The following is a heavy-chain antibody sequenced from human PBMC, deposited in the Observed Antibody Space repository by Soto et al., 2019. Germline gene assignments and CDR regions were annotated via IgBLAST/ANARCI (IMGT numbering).Heavy chain of an antibody. J-gene: IGHJ6*02. Sequence: PGGSLRLSCAASGFTVSSNYMSWVRQAPGKGLEWVSVIYSGGSTYYADSVKGRFTISRDTSKNTLFLQMNSLRAEDTAIYYCAKDDCSICNGPAYNFDMDVWGQGTTVTVSS. CDR2: IYSGGST. CDR3: AKDDCSICNGPAYNFDMDV. V-gene: IGHV3-53*01. CDR1: GFTVSSNY. D-gene: IGHD2-15*01.